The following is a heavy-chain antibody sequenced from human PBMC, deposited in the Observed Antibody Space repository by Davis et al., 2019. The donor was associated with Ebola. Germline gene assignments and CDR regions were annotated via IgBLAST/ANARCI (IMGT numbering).Heavy chain of an antibody. J-gene: IGHJ4*02. V-gene: IGHV3-7*03. CDR3: ARDQLLVSGY. CDR2: IKQDGSEK. D-gene: IGHD6-13*01. Sequence: GESLKISCAASGFTFSSYSMNWVRQAPGKGLEWVANIKQDGSEKYYVDSVKGRFTISRDNAKNSLYLQMNSLRAEDTAVYYCARDQLLVSGYWGQGTLVTVSS. CDR1: GFTFSSYS.